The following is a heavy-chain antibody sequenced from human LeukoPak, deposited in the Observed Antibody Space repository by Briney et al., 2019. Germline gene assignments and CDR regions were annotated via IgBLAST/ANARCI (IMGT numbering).Heavy chain of an antibody. V-gene: IGHV3-21*01. CDR1: GFTFSSYS. Sequence: GGSLRLSCAASGFTFSSYSMNWVRQAPGKGLEWVSSISSSSSYIYYADSMKGRFTISRDNAKNTLYLQMNSLRAEDTAVYYCAREVRAGAFDIWGQGTMVTVSS. CDR2: ISSSSSYI. J-gene: IGHJ3*02. D-gene: IGHD3-10*01. CDR3: AREVRAGAFDI.